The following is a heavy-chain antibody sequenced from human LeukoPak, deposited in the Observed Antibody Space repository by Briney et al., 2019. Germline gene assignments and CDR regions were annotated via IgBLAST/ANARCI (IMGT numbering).Heavy chain of an antibody. V-gene: IGHV3-33*08. J-gene: IGHJ4*02. D-gene: IGHD6-13*01. CDR3: ARQGSSWYSPGY. CDR2: IWYDGSNK. CDR1: GFTVSDHY. Sequence: GGSLRLSCVASGFTVSDHYIDWVRQAPGKGLEWVAVIWYDGSNKYYADSVKGRFTISRDNSKNTLYLQMNSLRAEDTAVYYCARQGSSWYSPGYWGQGTLVTVSS.